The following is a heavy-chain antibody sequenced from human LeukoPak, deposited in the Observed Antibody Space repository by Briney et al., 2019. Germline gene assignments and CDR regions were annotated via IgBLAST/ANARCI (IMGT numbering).Heavy chain of an antibody. D-gene: IGHD2-2*01. CDR2: IKSKTDGGTT. CDR3: TTDPSIVVVPAAIGHHDY. Sequence: GGSLRLSCAGSGFNVSRNYMSWVRQAPGKGLEWVGRIKSKTDGGTTDYAAPVKGRFTISRDDSKNTLYLQMNSLKTEDTAVYYCTTDPSIVVVPAAIGHHDYWGQGTLVTVSS. CDR1: GFNVSRNY. J-gene: IGHJ4*02. V-gene: IGHV3-15*01.